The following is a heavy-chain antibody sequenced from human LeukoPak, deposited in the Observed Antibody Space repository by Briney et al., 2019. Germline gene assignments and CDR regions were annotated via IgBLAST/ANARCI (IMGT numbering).Heavy chain of an antibody. D-gene: IGHD2-2*01. CDR3: ARGHCSSTSCYVGPAFPDAFDI. CDR2: IYPGDSDT. V-gene: IGHV5-51*01. J-gene: IGHJ3*02. Sequence: GESLKISCKGSGYSFTSYWIGWVRQMPGKGLEWMGIIYPGDSDTRYSPSFQGQVTISADKSISTAYLQWSSLKASDTAMYYCARGHCSSTSCYVGPAFPDAFDIWGQGTMVTVSS. CDR1: GYSFTSYW.